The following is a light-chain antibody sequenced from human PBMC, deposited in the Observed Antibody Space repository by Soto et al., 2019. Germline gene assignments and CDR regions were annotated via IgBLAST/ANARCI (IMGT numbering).Light chain of an antibody. V-gene: IGKV3-15*01. Sequence: EIVMTQSPATLSVSPLERATLSCSAGQSVSSSLAWYQQKPGQAPRLVIYGASTRATGIPARFSGSGSGTEFTLTISSLQSEDFAVYYCQQYKDWRALTFGGGTKVDIK. CDR1: QSVSSS. CDR2: GAS. J-gene: IGKJ4*01. CDR3: QQYKDWRALT.